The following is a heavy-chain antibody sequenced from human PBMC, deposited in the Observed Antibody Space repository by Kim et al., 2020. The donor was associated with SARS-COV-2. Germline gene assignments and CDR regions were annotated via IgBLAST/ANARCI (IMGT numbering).Heavy chain of an antibody. V-gene: IGHV3-7*01. Sequence: GGSLRLSCATSGVSFTSYWMSWVRQVPGKGLEWVANIKQDGSETYYVDSVKGRFTISRDNAKNSLYLQMSSLRAEDTAVYHCAREVRVPAALEGYYFSGVDVWGQGTMVTVSS. CDR3: AREVRVPAALEGYYFSGVDV. D-gene: IGHD2-2*01. CDR1: GVSFTSYW. J-gene: IGHJ6*02. CDR2: IKQDGSET.